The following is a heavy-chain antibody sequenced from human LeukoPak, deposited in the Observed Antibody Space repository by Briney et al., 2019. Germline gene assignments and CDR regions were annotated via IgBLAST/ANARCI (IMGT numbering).Heavy chain of an antibody. D-gene: IGHD6-19*01. V-gene: IGHV3-43*02. CDR2: ISSDGGGT. CDR3: AKVGPWLANDL. CDR1: GFTFDDYA. J-gene: IGHJ5*02. Sequence: PGGSLRLSCAASGFTFDDYAMHWVRQPPGKGLEWVSLISSDGGGTSYANSVKGRFIISRDNSKNLLFLQMNGLRTEDTAFYFCAKVGPWLANDLWGQGILVTVSS.